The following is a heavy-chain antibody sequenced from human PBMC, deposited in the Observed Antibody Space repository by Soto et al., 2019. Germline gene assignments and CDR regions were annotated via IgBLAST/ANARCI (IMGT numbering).Heavy chain of an antibody. CDR2: IRSKAYGGTT. Sequence: GGSLRLSCTASGFTFGDYAMSWFRQAPGKGLEWVGFIRSKAYGGTTEYAASVKGRFTISRDDSKSIAYLQMNSLKTEDTAVYYCTRNPGYSTSWPNHWGQGTLVTVSS. V-gene: IGHV3-49*03. CDR1: GFTFGDYA. J-gene: IGHJ4*02. D-gene: IGHD6-13*01. CDR3: TRNPGYSTSWPNH.